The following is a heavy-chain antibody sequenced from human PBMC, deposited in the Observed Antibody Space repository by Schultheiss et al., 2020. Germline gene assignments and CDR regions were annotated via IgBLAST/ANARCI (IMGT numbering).Heavy chain of an antibody. V-gene: IGHV3-30*04. CDR2: ISYDGSNK. CDR1: GFTFSSYA. Sequence: GESLRLSCAASGFTFSSYAMHWVRQAPGKGLEWVAVISYDGSNKYYADSVKGRFTISRDNSKNTLYLQMNSLRAEDTAVYYCARDPPVAGAFDYWGQGTLVTGSS. CDR3: ARDPPVAGAFDY. J-gene: IGHJ4*02. D-gene: IGHD6-19*01.